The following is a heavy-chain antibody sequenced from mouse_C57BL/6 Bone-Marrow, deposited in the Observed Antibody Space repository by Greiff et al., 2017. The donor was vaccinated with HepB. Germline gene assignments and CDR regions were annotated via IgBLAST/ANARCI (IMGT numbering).Heavy chain of an antibody. CDR1: GYTFTDYY. CDR3: AREGYDGYFYAMDY. Sequence: EVKLMESGPVLVKPGASVKMSCKASGYTFTDYYMNWVKQSHGKSLEWIGVINPYNGGTSYNQKFKGKATLTVDKSSSTAYMELNSLTSEDSAVYYCAREGYDGYFYAMDYWGQGTSVTVSS. V-gene: IGHV1-19*01. D-gene: IGHD2-3*01. J-gene: IGHJ4*01. CDR2: INPYNGGT.